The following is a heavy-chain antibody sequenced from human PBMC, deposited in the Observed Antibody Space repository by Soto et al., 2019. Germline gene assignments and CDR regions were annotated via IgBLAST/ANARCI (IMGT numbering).Heavy chain of an antibody. D-gene: IGHD4-17*01. CDR1: GGTVSSYT. CDR2: IIPILDLA. V-gene: IGHV1-69*02. CDR3: AAPRCVGVYGDYDLVD. J-gene: IGHJ4*02. Sequence: QVQLVQSGSEVKKPGSSVKVSCKASGGTVSSYTFSWVRQSPGQGLEWMGRIIPILDLANYAPKFQGRVTITADKSTSTAHVELHSLRSEDTAVYCCAAPRCVGVYGDYDLVDWGQGTLVTVTS.